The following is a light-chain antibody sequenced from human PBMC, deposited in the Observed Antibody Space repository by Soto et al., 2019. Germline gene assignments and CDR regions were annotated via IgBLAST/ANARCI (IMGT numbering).Light chain of an antibody. J-gene: IGLJ2*01. Sequence: QSALTQPASVSGSPGQSITISCTGTSSDVGGYNYVFWYQHHPGKAPKLMIYEVNNRPSGVSHRFSGSKSGNTASLTISGLRAEDEADYCCSSHTSSNTVVFGGGTKLTVL. CDR1: SSDVGGYNY. CDR3: SSHTSSNTVV. V-gene: IGLV2-14*01. CDR2: EVN.